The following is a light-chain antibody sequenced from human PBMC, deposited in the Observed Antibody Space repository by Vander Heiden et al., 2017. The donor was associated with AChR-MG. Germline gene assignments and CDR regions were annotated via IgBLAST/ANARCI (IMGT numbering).Light chain of an antibody. CDR1: QSVLYSPNSKNY. CDR2: WAS. V-gene: IGKV4-1*01. CDR3: HQYDSVPWT. Sequence: DIVMTQSADSLAVSLGERATINCKSSQSVLYSPNSKNYLAWYQQKAGQPPKLLIYWASIRESGVPDRFSGSGSVTDFTLTISSLQAEDAAVYYCHQYDSVPWTFGQGTKVEIK. J-gene: IGKJ1*01.